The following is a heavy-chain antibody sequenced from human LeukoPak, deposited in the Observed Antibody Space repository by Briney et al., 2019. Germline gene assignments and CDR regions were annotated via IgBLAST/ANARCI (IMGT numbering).Heavy chain of an antibody. V-gene: IGHV1-8*01. J-gene: IGHJ4*02. D-gene: IGHD6-13*01. Sequence: ASVKVSCKASGYTFTSYDINWVRQATGQGLEWMGWMNPNSGNTGYAQKFQGRVTMTRNTSISTAYMELSSLRSEDTAVYYCARVYSSSWDFDYWGQGTLVTVSS. CDR3: ARVYSSSWDFDY. CDR2: MNPNSGNT. CDR1: GYTFTSYD.